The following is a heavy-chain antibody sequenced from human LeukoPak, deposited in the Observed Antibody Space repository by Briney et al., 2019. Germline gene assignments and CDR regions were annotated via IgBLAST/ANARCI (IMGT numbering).Heavy chain of an antibody. CDR2: ISSSSSTI. V-gene: IGHV3-48*01. J-gene: IGHJ4*02. CDR1: GFTFSSYS. Sequence: GGSLRLSCAASGFTFSSYSMNWVRQAPGKGLEWVSYISSSSSTIYYADSVKGRFTISRDNAKNSLYLQMNSLRAEDTAVYYCARVGWFGEGGVDYWGQGTLVAVSS. CDR3: ARVGWFGEGGVDY. D-gene: IGHD3-10*01.